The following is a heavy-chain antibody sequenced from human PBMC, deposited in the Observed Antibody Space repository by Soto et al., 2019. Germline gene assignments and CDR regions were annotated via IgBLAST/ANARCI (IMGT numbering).Heavy chain of an antibody. V-gene: IGHV4-59*11. CDR3: ARDREPESSGWYGMDV. Sequence: SETLSLTCTVSSGSISSHYWSWIRQPPGKGLEWIGYIYYSGSTNYNPSHKSRVTISVDTSKNQFSLKLSSVTAADTAVYYCARDREPESSGWYGMDVWGQGTTVTVSS. CDR1: SGSISSHY. J-gene: IGHJ6*02. D-gene: IGHD6-19*01. CDR2: IYYSGST.